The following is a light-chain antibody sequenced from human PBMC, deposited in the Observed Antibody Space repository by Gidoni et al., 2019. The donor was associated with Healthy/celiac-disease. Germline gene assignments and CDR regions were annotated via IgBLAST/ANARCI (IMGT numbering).Light chain of an antibody. CDR2: SPS. V-gene: IGKV3-20*01. CDR3: QQYSSSSIT. Sequence: ENVLTRYQGTLSLSPGERATLSCRASQSVSSSYLALYQKTPGQAPRLLIYSPSIRATGIPDRFSGSGSGTDFPLSIRRLEPEAFALYYFQQYSSSSITFGPGTRLEIK. CDR1: QSVSSSY. J-gene: IGKJ5*01.